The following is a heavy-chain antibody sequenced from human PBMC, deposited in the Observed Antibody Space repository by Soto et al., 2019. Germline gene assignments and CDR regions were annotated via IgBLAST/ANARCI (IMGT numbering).Heavy chain of an antibody. D-gene: IGHD3-22*01. Sequence: QVQLQESGPGLVKPSETLSLTCAVSGDSISTYYCMWIRQPPGKGLESIGYLYYGRSANYNPSLKGRVTLSVDTSTNQCSLTLSSMTAADTAVYYCALRSMAVVPEYWGQGTLVTVSS. CDR3: ALRSMAVVPEY. CDR2: LYYGRSA. CDR1: GDSISTYY. J-gene: IGHJ4*02. V-gene: IGHV4-59*01.